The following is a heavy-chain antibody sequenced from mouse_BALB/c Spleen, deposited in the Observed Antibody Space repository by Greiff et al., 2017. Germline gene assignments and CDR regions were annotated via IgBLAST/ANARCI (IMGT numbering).Heavy chain of an antibody. J-gene: IGHJ3*01. CDR2: IWSGGST. V-gene: IGHV2-2*02. D-gene: IGHD2-1*01. Sequence: QVQLKQSGPGLVQPSQSLSITCTVSGFSLTSYGVHWVRQSPGKGLEWLGVIWSGGSTDYNAAFISRLSISKDNSKSHVFFQMNSLQANDTAIYYCARNPYGNYGVSWFAYWGQGTLVTVSA. CDR3: ARNPYGNYGVSWFAY. CDR1: GFSLTSYG.